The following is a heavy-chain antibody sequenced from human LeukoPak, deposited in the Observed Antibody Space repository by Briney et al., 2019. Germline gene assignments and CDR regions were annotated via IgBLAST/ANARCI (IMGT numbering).Heavy chain of an antibody. Sequence: SGGSLRLSCAVSGFTFSSYDMHWVRQAPGKGLEWVTFTQYDGSIKYYADSVKGRFTISRDNSKNMLYLQMNSLRAEDTAVYYCARSLTMVRGYDYWGQGTLVTVSS. J-gene: IGHJ4*02. CDR1: GFTFSSYD. D-gene: IGHD3-10*01. CDR3: ARSLTMVRGYDY. V-gene: IGHV3-30*02. CDR2: TQYDGSIK.